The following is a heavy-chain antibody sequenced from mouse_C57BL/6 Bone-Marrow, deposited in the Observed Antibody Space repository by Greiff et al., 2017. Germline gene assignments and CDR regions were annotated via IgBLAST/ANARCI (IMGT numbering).Heavy chain of an antibody. J-gene: IGHJ1*03. CDR2: INYDGSST. D-gene: IGHD1-1*01. CDR3: ARVLYYGSSYWYVDV. V-gene: IGHV5-16*01. Sequence: EVNLVESEGGLVQPGSSMKLSCTASGFTFSDYYMAWVRQVPEKGLEWVANINYDGSSTYYLDSLKSRFIISRDNAKNILYLQMSSLKSEDTATYYCARVLYYGSSYWYVDVWGTGTTVTVSS. CDR1: GFTFSDYY.